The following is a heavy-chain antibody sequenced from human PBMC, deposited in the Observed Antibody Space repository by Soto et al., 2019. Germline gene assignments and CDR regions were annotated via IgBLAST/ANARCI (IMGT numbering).Heavy chain of an antibody. V-gene: IGHV1-18*04. J-gene: IGHJ4*02. D-gene: IGHD4-17*01. CDR2: SSAYNGNT. CDR3: ARARGNGEDY. Sequence: QVQLVQTGAEVKKPGESVKVSCKASGDTFTSYGIRWVRQAPGQGLEWMGGSSAYNGNTNSAQKLQGRVTMTTDTYTSTAYMELRSLRSDDTAVYYCARARGNGEDYWGQGTLVTVSS. CDR1: GDTFTSYG.